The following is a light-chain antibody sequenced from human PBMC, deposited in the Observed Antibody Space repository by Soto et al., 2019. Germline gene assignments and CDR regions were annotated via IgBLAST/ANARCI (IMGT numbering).Light chain of an antibody. J-gene: IGKJ2*01. CDR3: QQYGSSPPYT. Sequence: EIVLTQSPGTLSLSPGERATLSCRASHSVSSTYLAWYRQKPGQAPRLLIYGASSRATGIPDRFSGSGSGTDFTLTISRLEPEDLAVYYWQQYGSSPPYTFGQGTTLEIK. V-gene: IGKV3-20*01. CDR2: GAS. CDR1: HSVSSTY.